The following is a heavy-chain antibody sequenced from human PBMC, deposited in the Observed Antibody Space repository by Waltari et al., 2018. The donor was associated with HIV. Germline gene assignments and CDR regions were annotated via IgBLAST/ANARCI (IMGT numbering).Heavy chain of an antibody. V-gene: IGHV4-59*01. Sequence: QVQLQESGPGLVKPSETLSLTCTVSGGSISSYYWSWIRQPPGKGLEWIGYIYYSGSTNYNPSLKSRVTISVYTSKNQFSLKLSSVTAADTAVYYCARTSGYSYPFFGYYGMDVWGQGTTVTVSS. D-gene: IGHD5-18*01. CDR2: IYYSGST. J-gene: IGHJ6*02. CDR3: ARTSGYSYPFFGYYGMDV. CDR1: GGSISSYY.